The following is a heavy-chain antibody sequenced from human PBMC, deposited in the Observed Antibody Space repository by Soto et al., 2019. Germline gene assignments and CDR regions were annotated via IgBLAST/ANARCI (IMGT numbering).Heavy chain of an antibody. V-gene: IGHV1-69*02. D-gene: IGHD6-19*01. CDR2: IIPILGIA. J-gene: IGHJ4*02. CDR1: GGTFSNYN. Sequence: QVQLVQSGAEVKKPGSSVKVSCKASGGTFSNYNINWVRQAPGQGLEWMGRIIPILGIANYAQGFQDRVTMTADKSKNTAYMELQSLRSEDTAVYYCAITPYSSGWYAFDYWGPGTLVTVYS. CDR3: AITPYSSGWYAFDY.